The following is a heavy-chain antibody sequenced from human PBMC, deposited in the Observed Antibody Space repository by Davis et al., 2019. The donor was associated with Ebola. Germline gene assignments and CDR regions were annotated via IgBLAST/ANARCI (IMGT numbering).Heavy chain of an antibody. J-gene: IGHJ5*02. CDR3: ARDRDYGQLNWFDP. Sequence: SVKVSCKASGGTFSSYAISWVRQAPGQGLEWMGGIIPIFGTANYAQKFQGRVTITADESTGTAYMELSSLRSEDTAVYYCARDRDYGQLNWFDPWGQGTLVTVSS. D-gene: IGHD4-17*01. CDR1: GGTFSSYA. V-gene: IGHV1-69*13. CDR2: IIPIFGTA.